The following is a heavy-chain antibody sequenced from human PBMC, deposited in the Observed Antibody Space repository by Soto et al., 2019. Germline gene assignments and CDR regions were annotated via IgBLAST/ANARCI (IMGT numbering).Heavy chain of an antibody. Sequence: GGSLRLSCAASGFTFSDYYMSWIRQAPGKGLEWVPYISSSGSTIYYADSVKGRFTISRDNAKNSLYLQMNSLRAEDTAVYYCARRLVVVPAADDYWGQGTLVTVSS. CDR3: ARRLVVVPAADDY. J-gene: IGHJ4*02. D-gene: IGHD2-2*01. V-gene: IGHV3-11*01. CDR2: ISSSGSTI. CDR1: GFTFSDYY.